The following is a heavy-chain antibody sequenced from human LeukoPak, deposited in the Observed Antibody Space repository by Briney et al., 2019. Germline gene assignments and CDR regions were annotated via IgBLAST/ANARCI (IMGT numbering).Heavy chain of an antibody. V-gene: IGHV3-9*01. CDR1: GFTFHDYA. CDR2: ISWNSGII. D-gene: IGHD6-19*01. Sequence: GRSLRLSCAASGFTFHDYAMHWVRQAPGKGLEWVSGISWNSGIIGYADSVKGRFTISRDNAKNSLYLQMNSLRAEDTAVYYCATEEYSSGWLFDYWGQGTLVTVSS. CDR3: ATEEYSSGWLFDY. J-gene: IGHJ4*02.